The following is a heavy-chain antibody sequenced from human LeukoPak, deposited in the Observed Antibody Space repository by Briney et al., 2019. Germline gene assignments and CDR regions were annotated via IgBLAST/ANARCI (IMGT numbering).Heavy chain of an antibody. V-gene: IGHV1-2*02. Sequence: ASVKVSCKASGYTFTGYDMHWVRQAPGQGLEWMGWINPNSGGTSYAQKFQGRVTMTRDTSISTAYMELSRLISDDTAVYYCARAPGGSPDFWGQGTLVTVSS. CDR1: GYTFTGYD. J-gene: IGHJ4*02. CDR3: ARAPGGSPDF. D-gene: IGHD1-26*01. CDR2: INPNSGGT.